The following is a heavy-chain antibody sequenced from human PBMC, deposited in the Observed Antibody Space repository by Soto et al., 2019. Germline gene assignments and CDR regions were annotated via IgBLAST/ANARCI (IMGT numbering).Heavy chain of an antibody. Sequence: PGGSLRLSCAASGFTVSSNYMSWVRQAPGKGLEWVSVIYSGGSTYYADSVKGRFTISRDNSKNTLYLQMNSLRAEDTAVYYCARESKSPRGEYGTYDAFDIWGQGTMVTVSS. CDR3: ARESKSPRGEYGTYDAFDI. V-gene: IGHV3-66*01. D-gene: IGHD4-17*01. CDR2: IYSGGST. J-gene: IGHJ3*02. CDR1: GFTVSSNY.